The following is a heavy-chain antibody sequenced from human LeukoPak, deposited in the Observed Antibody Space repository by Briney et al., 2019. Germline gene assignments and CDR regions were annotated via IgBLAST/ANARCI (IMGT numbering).Heavy chain of an antibody. CDR3: ARDTYDFWSGYISWFDP. V-gene: IGHV4-34*01. CDR2: INHSGST. J-gene: IGHJ5*02. Sequence: SETLSLTCAVYGGSFSGYYWSWIRQPPGKGLEWIGEINHSGSTNYNPSLKSRVTISVDTSKNQFSLKLSSVTAADTAVYYCARDTYDFWSGYISWFDPWGQGTLVTVSS. D-gene: IGHD3-3*01. CDR1: GGSFSGYY.